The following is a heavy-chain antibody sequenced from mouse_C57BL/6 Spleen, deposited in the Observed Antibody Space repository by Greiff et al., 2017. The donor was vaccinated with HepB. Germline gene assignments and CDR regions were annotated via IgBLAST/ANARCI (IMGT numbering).Heavy chain of an antibody. CDR3: ARWGWDY. CDR1: GYSFTGYY. CDR2: INPSTGGT. Sequence: EVQLQQSGPELVKPGASVKISCKASGYSFTGYYMNWVKQSPEKSLEWIGEINPSTGGTTYNQKFKAKATLTVDKSSSTAYMQLKSLTSEDSAVYYCARWGWDYWGQGTTLTVSS. J-gene: IGHJ2*01. D-gene: IGHD3-3*01. V-gene: IGHV1-42*01.